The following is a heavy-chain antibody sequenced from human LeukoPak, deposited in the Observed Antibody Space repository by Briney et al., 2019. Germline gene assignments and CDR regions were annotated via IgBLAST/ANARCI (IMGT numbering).Heavy chain of an antibody. V-gene: IGHV3-7*01. CDR1: GFNFINQY. D-gene: IGHD5-18*01. CDR3: MRELWRGFDY. J-gene: IGHJ4*02. CDR2: IEADGSEK. Sequence: PRGSLRLSRSASGFNFINQYMSWVGQAPGKGRKGVAKIEADGSEKDYVDSVKGRLTIDRDNSKNSLFLHLHSLRAEDTAGYYCMRELWRGFDYWGQASMATV.